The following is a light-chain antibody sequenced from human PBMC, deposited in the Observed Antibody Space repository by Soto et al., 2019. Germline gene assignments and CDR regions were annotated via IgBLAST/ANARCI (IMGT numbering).Light chain of an antibody. V-gene: IGKV1-39*01. Sequence: DIQMTQSPSSLSASVGDRFTITCRASESINFYLNWYQQKPGKAHKLLFSAASSLQSGVPSRFSGSGSGTDFTLTISSLQPEDFATYYCQQSYSTLMWKFGQGTKVDIK. CDR1: ESINFY. CDR3: QQSYSTLMWK. J-gene: IGKJ1*01. CDR2: AAS.